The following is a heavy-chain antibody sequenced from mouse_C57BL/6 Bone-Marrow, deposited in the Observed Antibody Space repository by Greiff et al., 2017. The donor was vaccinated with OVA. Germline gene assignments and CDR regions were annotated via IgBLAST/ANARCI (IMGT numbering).Heavy chain of an antibody. Sequence: VQLQQSGAELVRPGASVKLSCTASGFNIKDDYMHWVKQRPEQGLEWIGWIDPENVDTEYASKCQGKATITADTSSNTAYLQLSSLTSEDTAVYYCSTGGYWGQGTTLTVSS. CDR3: STGGY. CDR1: GFNIKDDY. J-gene: IGHJ2*01. V-gene: IGHV14-4*01. CDR2: IDPENVDT.